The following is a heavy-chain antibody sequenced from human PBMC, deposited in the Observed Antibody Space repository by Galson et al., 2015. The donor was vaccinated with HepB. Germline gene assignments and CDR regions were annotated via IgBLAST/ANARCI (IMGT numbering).Heavy chain of an antibody. V-gene: IGHV3-48*02. CDR1: GFTFSTYS. CDR2: ISSSSTTI. J-gene: IGHJ4*02. CDR3: ARDLSRATIFGAVILPLDY. D-gene: IGHD3-3*01. Sequence: SLRLSCAASGFTFSTYSMNWVRQAPGKGLEWVSYISSSSTTIYYADSVKGRFTISRDNAKNSLYLQMDSLRDEDTAVYYCARDLSRATIFGAVILPLDYWGQGTLVTVSS.